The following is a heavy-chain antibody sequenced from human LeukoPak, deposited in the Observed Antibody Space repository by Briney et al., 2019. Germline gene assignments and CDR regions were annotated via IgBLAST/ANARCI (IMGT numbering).Heavy chain of an antibody. V-gene: IGHV4-59*01. Sequence: SETLSLTCSVFGDSFHEYYWNWVRQPPGKGLQWIGYIYHNGNSNYNPSLKGRLTISVDTAKNQFSLKLTSVTAADTAVYYCARDGGLQSHFDYWGQGALVTVSS. J-gene: IGHJ4*02. CDR1: GDSFHEYY. CDR2: IYHNGNS. CDR3: ARDGGLQSHFDY. D-gene: IGHD5-24*01.